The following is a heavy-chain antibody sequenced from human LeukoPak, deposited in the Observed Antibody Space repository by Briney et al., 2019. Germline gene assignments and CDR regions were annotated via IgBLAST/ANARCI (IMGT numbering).Heavy chain of an antibody. CDR3: ARGCSSTSCYYPS. CDR1: GYTFTGYY. V-gene: IGHV1-2*02. Sequence: ASVTVSCKASGYTFTGYYMHWVRQAPGQGLEWMGWINPNSGGTNYAQKFQGRVTMTRDTSISTAYMELSRLRSDDTAVYYCARGCSSTSCYYPSWGQGTLVTVSS. CDR2: INPNSGGT. D-gene: IGHD2-2*01. J-gene: IGHJ4*02.